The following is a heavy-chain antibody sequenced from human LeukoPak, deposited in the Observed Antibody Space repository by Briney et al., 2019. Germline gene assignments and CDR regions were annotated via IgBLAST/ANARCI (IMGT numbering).Heavy chain of an antibody. CDR2: IYYSGST. CDR3: ARHGGIVLGNDAFDI. D-gene: IGHD2-8*01. CDR1: GGSISSISYY. J-gene: IGHJ3*02. Sequence: PSETLSLTCTVSGGSISSISYYWGWIRQPPGKGLEWIGSIYYSGSTYYNPSLKSRVTISVDTSKNLFSLKLSSVTAADTAVYYCARHGGIVLGNDAFDIWGQGTMVTVSS. V-gene: IGHV4-39*01.